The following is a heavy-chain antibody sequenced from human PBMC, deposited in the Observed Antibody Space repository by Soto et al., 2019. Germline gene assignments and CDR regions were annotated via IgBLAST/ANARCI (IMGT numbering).Heavy chain of an antibody. CDR1: GFTFSSYA. D-gene: IGHD4-17*01. J-gene: IGHJ6*02. CDR2: TSGSGGST. V-gene: IGHV3-23*01. CDR3: AKGSDYGDPYGMDV. Sequence: PGGSLRLSCAASGFTFSSYAMSWVRQAPGKGLEWVSATSGSGGSTYYADSVKGRFTISRDNSKNTLYLQMNSLRAEDTAVYYCAKGSDYGDPYGMDVWGQGTTVTVSS.